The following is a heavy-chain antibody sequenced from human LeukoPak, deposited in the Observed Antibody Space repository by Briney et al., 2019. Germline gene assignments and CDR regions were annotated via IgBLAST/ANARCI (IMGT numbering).Heavy chain of an antibody. Sequence: PGGSLRLSCAASGFTFSSYDMTWVRQAPGKELEWVSTISGSGGSTYYADSVKGRFTISRDNSKNTLYLQMNSLRAEDTAVYYCARDWGVGRSYYFDYWGQGTLVTVSS. CDR1: GFTFSSYD. J-gene: IGHJ4*02. V-gene: IGHV3-23*01. D-gene: IGHD3-10*01. CDR3: ARDWGVGRSYYFDY. CDR2: ISGSGGST.